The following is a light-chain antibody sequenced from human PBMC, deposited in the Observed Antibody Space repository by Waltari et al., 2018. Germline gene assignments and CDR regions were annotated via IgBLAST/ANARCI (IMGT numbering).Light chain of an antibody. CDR3: QQYYSYPPT. CDR2: DAS. Sequence: DIQMTQTPSTLSASVVDRVTITCRASQSISGWLAWYQQKPGKAPKLLIFDASKLESGVPSRFSGSGFGTEFALTISGLQPEDLGTYYCQQYYSYPPTFGPGTKV. V-gene: IGKV1-5*01. J-gene: IGKJ3*01. CDR1: QSISGW.